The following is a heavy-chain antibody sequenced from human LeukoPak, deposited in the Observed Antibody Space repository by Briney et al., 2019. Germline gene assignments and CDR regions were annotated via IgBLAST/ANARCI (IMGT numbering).Heavy chain of an antibody. D-gene: IGHD2-2*01. CDR2: LRHSGNT. J-gene: IGHJ4*02. V-gene: IGHV4-59*11. CDR1: GDSITSRSY. CDR3: ARESSTTQTSLFDY. Sequence: KTSETLSLTCTVSGDSITSRSYWSWIRQPPGKGLERIGYLRHSGNTNHNSSFRGRVTFSLDTSKNQFSLILRSVTAADTAIYFCARESSTTQTSLFDYWGQGTLVAVSS.